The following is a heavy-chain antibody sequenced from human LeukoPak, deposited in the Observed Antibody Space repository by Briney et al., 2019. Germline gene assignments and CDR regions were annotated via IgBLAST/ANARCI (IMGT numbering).Heavy chain of an antibody. CDR3: ARDKYTGYETFDY. J-gene: IGHJ4*02. CDR2: INPNNGGT. V-gene: IGHV1-2*02. Sequence: GASVKVSCKASGYTFTGYYIHWVRQAPGQGLEWMGWINPNNGGTNYAQKFQGRVTMTRDTSISTAYMELNRLTSDDTAVYCCARDKYTGYETFDYWGQGTPVTVSS. D-gene: IGHD5-12*01. CDR1: GYTFTGYY.